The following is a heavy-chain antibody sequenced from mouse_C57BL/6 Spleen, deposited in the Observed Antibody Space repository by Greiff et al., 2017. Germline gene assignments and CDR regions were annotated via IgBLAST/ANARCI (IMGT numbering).Heavy chain of an antibody. CDR1: GFTFTDYY. CDR2: IRNKANGYTT. D-gene: IGHD2-5*01. Sequence: DVQLVESGGGLVQPGGSLSLSCAASGFTFTDYYMSWVRQPPGKALEWLGFIRNKANGYTTEYSASVKGRFTISRDNSQSILYLQMNALRAEDSATYYCARYRYSNYGYFDVWGTGTTVTVSS. J-gene: IGHJ1*03. V-gene: IGHV7-3*01. CDR3: ARYRYSNYGYFDV.